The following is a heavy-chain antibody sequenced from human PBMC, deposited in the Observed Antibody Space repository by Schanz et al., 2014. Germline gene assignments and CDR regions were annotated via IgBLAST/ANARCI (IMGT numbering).Heavy chain of an antibody. CDR1: GFSFSSYA. Sequence: EVQLVESGGGLVQPGGSLRLSCAASGFSFSSYAMGWVRQARGKGLEWVSAISGSGGSTYYADSVKGRFTISRDNFKGALYLQMNSLRVEDTAVYFCVSQTGSPNYWGQGTLVTVSS. D-gene: IGHD6-13*01. CDR2: ISGSGGST. J-gene: IGHJ4*02. V-gene: IGHV3-23*04. CDR3: VSQTGSPNY.